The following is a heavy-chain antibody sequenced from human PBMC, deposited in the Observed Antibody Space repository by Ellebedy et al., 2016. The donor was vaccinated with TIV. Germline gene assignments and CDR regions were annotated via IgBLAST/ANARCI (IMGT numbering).Heavy chain of an antibody. CDR1: GFSFSDSY. V-gene: IGHV3-11*01. CDR2: IISSGNTV. D-gene: IGHD1-1*01. J-gene: IGHJ4*02. CDR3: VTDSPTYKFDF. Sequence: PGGSLRLSCAASGFSFSDSYMSWVRQAPGKGLEWVSYIISSGNTVYYADSVKGRFTISRDNAKKSLYLQMNSLRVDDTAVYYCVTDSPTYKFDFWGQGILVTVSS.